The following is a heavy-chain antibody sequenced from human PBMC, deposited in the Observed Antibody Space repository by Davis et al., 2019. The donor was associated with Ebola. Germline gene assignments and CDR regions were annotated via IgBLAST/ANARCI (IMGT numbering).Heavy chain of an antibody. CDR2: IYYSGST. Sequence: MPSETLSLTCSVSGGSVSSRDKNYWSWIRQSPGKGPEWIGLIYYSGSTNYNPSLKSRVTISLDTSKNQFSLKLSSVTAADTAVYYCARGIRLGELSDEYWGQGTLVTVSS. D-gene: IGHD3-16*02. CDR3: ARGIRLGELSDEY. CDR1: GGSVSSRDKNY. J-gene: IGHJ4*02. V-gene: IGHV4-61*01.